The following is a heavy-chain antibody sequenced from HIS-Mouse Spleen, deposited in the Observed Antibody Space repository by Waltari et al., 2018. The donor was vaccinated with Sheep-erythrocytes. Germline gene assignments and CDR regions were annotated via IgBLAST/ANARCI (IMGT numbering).Heavy chain of an antibody. D-gene: IGHD3-22*01. CDR2: IYPGDSDT. V-gene: IGHV5-51*01. J-gene: IGHJ5*02. CDR1: GYSFTSYW. CDR3: ARLRSSGYYYDSSGYSRNWFDP. Sequence: EVQLVQSGAEVKKPGESLKSTCTGSGYSFTSYWICWGRQMPGKGLEWMGIIYPGDSDTTYSPSFQGQVTISADKSSSTAYLQWSSLKASGTAMYYCARLRSSGYYYDSSGYSRNWFDPWGQGTLVTVSS.